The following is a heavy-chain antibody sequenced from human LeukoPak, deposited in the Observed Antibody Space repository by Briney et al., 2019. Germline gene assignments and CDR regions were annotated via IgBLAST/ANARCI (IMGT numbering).Heavy chain of an antibody. J-gene: IGHJ4*02. V-gene: IGHV4-38-2*01. Sequence: SETLSLTCAVSGYSISSGYYWGWIRQPPGKGLEWIGGIYHSGSTYYNPSLKSRVTISVDTSKNQFSLKLSSVTAADTAVYYCARLRITFGGVIAHGDYWGQGTLVTGSS. CDR2: IYHSGST. CDR1: GYSISSGYY. CDR3: ARLRITFGGVIAHGDY. D-gene: IGHD3-16*02.